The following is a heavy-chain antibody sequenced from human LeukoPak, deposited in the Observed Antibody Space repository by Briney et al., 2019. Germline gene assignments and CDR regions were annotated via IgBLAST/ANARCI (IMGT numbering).Heavy chain of an antibody. CDR3: SCYDDY. Sequence: PGGSLRVSCAASGFTFSSYAMSWVGQAAGKGLEWVSAISGSCGSTYYSDSVKGRLTISRDNSKNALNLQMHRLRTEDTAVYYCSCYDDYWGQGTLVTVSS. CDR1: GFTFSSYA. CDR2: ISGSCGST. J-gene: IGHJ4*02. D-gene: IGHD2-2*01. V-gene: IGHV3-23*01.